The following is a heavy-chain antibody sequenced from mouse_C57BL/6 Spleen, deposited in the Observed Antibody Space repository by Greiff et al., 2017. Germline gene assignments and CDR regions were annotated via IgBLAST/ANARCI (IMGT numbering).Heavy chain of an antibody. J-gene: IGHJ3*01. CDR1: EYEFPSHD. Sequence: EVQLQESGGGLVQPGESLKLSCESTEYEFPSHDMSWVSQPPEKRLELVAAINSDGGSTYYPDPMERRFIISRDNTKKTLYLQMSSLRSEDTALYYCARHSNYPFAYWGQGTLVTVSA. CDR3: ARHSNYPFAY. CDR2: INSDGGST. D-gene: IGHD2-5*01. V-gene: IGHV5-2*01.